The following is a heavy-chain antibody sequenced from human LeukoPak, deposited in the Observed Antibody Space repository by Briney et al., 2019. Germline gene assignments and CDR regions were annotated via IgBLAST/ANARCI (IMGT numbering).Heavy chain of an antibody. CDR2: IGTTGDT. D-gene: IGHD3-10*01. V-gene: IGHV3-13*01. J-gene: IGHJ4*02. CDR1: GFTFSNYD. CDR3: ARAIAMSRGVNYFDY. Sequence: GGSLRLSCAASGFTFSNYDMHWVRQVTGKGLEWVSAIGTTGDTYYPGSVKGRFTISRENAKNSLYLQMNSLRAGDTAVYYCARAIAMSRGVNYFDYWGQGTLVAVSS.